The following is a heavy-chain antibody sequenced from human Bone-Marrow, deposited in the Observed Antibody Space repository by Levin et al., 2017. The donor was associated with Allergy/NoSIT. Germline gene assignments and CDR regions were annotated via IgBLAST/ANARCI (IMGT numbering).Heavy chain of an antibody. Sequence: SEILSLTCTVSGGSISSYYWSWIRQPPGKGLEWIGYIYYSGSTNCNPSLKSRVTISVDTSKNQFSLKLNSVTAADTAVYYCARERYSSSSRGTFDYWGQGTLVTVSS. J-gene: IGHJ4*02. V-gene: IGHV4-59*01. CDR3: ARERYSSSSRGTFDY. CDR2: IYYSGST. D-gene: IGHD6-6*01. CDR1: GGSISSYY.